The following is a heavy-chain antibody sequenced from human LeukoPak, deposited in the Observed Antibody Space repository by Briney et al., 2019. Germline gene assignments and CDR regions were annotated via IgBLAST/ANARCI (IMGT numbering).Heavy chain of an antibody. V-gene: IGHV3-23*01. CDR3: AKDDRYYYDSSGYYQT. J-gene: IGHJ5*02. Sequence: GGSLRLFCAASGFSFSSYAMSWVRQAPGKGLEWVSVISGGGGSTYYADSVKGRFTISRDNSKNTLYLQMNSLRAEDTAVYYCAKDDRYYYDSSGYYQTWGQGTLVTVSS. D-gene: IGHD3-22*01. CDR1: GFSFSSYA. CDR2: ISGGGGST.